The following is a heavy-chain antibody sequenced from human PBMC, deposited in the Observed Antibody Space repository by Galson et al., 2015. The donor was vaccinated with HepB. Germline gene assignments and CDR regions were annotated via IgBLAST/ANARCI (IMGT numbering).Heavy chain of an antibody. D-gene: IGHD3/OR15-3a*01. V-gene: IGHV3-33*01. J-gene: IGHJ4*02. CDR2: IWNDGNNK. Sequence: QAPGKGLEWVAVIWNDGNNKHYADSVTGRFPISRDNSNNTLFLQMNSLRADDTAIYYCARDWTNRYFDYWGQGTLVTVSS. CDR3: ARDWTNRYFDY.